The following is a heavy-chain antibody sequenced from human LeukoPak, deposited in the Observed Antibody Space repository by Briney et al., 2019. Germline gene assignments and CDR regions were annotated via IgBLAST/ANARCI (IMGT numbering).Heavy chain of an antibody. V-gene: IGHV1-2*02. CDR2: INPNSGGT. Sequence: ASVKVSCKASGYTFTGYYMHWVRQAPGQGLEWMGWINPNSGGTNYAQKFQGRVTMTRDTSISTAYMELSRLRSGDTAVYYCARVKGVMVVPAAIQAFDYWGQGTLVTVSS. CDR1: GYTFTGYY. D-gene: IGHD2-2*02. J-gene: IGHJ4*02. CDR3: ARVKGVMVVPAAIQAFDY.